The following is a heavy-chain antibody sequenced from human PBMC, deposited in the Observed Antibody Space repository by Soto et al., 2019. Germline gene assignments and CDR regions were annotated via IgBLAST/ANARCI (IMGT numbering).Heavy chain of an antibody. CDR2: ISSSSSYI. Sequence: EVQLVESGGGLVKPGGSLRLSCAASGFTFSSYSMNWVRQAPGKGLEWVSSISSSSSYIYYADSVKGRFTISRDNAKNSLYLQMNSLRAEDTAVYYCARDCRSRVATTCIDYWGQGTLVTVSS. CDR1: GFTFSSYS. CDR3: ARDCRSRVATTCIDY. V-gene: IGHV3-21*01. D-gene: IGHD5-12*01. J-gene: IGHJ4*02.